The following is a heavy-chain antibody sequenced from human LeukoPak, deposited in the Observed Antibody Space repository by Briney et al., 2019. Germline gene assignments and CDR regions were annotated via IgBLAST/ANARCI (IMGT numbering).Heavy chain of an antibody. Sequence: GGSLRLSCAASGFIFSDHWMHWVRQAPGKGLVWLSRINDDGSSTIYADSVKGRFTFSRDNAENTLFLEMSSLRVEDTAVYYCVRERNNFWSGHHSIFDSWGQGTLVTVSS. J-gene: IGHJ4*02. CDR3: VRERNNFWSGHHSIFDS. V-gene: IGHV3-74*01. D-gene: IGHD3-3*01. CDR1: GFIFSDHW. CDR2: INDDGSST.